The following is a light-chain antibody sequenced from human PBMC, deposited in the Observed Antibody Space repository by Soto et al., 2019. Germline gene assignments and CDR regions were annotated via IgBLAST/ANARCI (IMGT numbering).Light chain of an antibody. CDR1: QSISNW. CDR3: QQHNSYPWT. V-gene: IGKV1-5*01. Sequence: DIQMTQSPSTLSASVGDRVTITCRASQSISNWLAWYQQKPGKAPKLLIYDVSRLESGVPSRFSGSGSGTEFTLTISSLQPDDFATYYCQQHNSYPWTFGKGTKVEIK. J-gene: IGKJ1*01. CDR2: DVS.